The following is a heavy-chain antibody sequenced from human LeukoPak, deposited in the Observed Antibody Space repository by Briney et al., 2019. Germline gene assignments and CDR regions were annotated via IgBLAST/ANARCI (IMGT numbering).Heavy chain of an antibody. CDR3: AKDQDIAAADYYFDY. V-gene: IGHV3-21*01. CDR2: ISSSSSYI. CDR1: GFTFSSYS. J-gene: IGHJ4*02. D-gene: IGHD6-13*01. Sequence: GGSLRLSCAASGFTFSSYSMNWVRQAPGKGLEWISSISSSSSYIYYADSVKGRFTISRDNAKNSLYLQMNSLRAEDTAVYYCAKDQDIAAADYYFDYWGQGTLVTVSS.